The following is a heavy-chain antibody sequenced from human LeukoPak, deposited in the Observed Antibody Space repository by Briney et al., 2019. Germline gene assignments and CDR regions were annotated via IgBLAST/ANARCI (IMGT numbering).Heavy chain of an antibody. Sequence: ASVKVSCKVSGGIFSRYAISWVRQAPGQGLEWMGGLVPMFGTPNQAQKFQGRVTITADESTSTAYMELSSLRSEDTAVYYCASSYDSSGYYPDYWGQGTLVTVSS. V-gene: IGHV1-69*01. J-gene: IGHJ4*02. D-gene: IGHD3-22*01. CDR1: GGIFSRYA. CDR3: ASSYDSSGYYPDY. CDR2: LVPMFGTP.